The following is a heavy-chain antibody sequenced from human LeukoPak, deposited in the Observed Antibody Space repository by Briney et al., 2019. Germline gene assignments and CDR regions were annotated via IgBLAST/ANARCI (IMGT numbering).Heavy chain of an antibody. J-gene: IGHJ4*02. CDR1: GVSISSYY. CDR2: IYYSESP. CDR3: ASIYCSSSSCYHVY. Sequence: SETLSLTCTVSGVSISSYYWSWIRQPPGRGLEWIGYIYYSESPNYNPSLKSRVTISVDTSKNQFSLKLSSVTAADTAVYFCASIYCSSSSCYHVYWGQGTLVTVSS. V-gene: IGHV4-59*01. D-gene: IGHD2-2*01.